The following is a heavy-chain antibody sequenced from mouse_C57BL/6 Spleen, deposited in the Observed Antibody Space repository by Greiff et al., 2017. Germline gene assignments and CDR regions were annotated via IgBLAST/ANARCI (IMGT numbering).Heavy chain of an antibody. V-gene: IGHV1-76*01. CDR3: ARSGLRAAWFAY. CDR1: GYTFTDYY. Sequence: QVQLQQSGAELVRPGASVKLSCKASGYTFTDYYINWVKQRPGQGLEWIARIYPGSGNTYYNEKFKGKATLTAEKSSSTADMQRSSLTSEDSAVYFCARSGLRAAWFAYWGQGTLVTVSA. D-gene: IGHD2-4*01. J-gene: IGHJ3*01. CDR2: IYPGSGNT.